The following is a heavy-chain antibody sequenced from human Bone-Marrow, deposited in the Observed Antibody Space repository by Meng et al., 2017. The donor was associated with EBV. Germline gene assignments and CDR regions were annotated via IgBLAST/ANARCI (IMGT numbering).Heavy chain of an antibody. Sequence: VGLLESGGCLVQPGGSLGLSCAASGFTFSSQAMYWVRQAPGKGLEWVSGIYQSGSSAYYADSVKGRFTVSRDNSKNMLYLQMNSLRAEDTAIYYCAKNSGLDYWGQGTLVTVSS. CDR1: GFTFSSQA. J-gene: IGHJ4*02. CDR3: AKNSGLDY. CDR2: IYQSGSSA. V-gene: IGHV3-23*05.